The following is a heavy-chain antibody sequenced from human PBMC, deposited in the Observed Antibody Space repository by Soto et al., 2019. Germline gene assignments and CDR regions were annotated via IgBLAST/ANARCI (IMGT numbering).Heavy chain of an antibody. CDR3: AKRLGGYYYDSSGYYYSGSFDY. CDR2: ISSGGDTK. J-gene: IGHJ4*02. Sequence: GGSLRLSCAVSGFTFRSDSMHWVRQSPGKGLEWISYISSGGDTKYYADSVTGRFTISRDNSKNTLYLQMNSLRAEDTAVYYCAKRLGGYYYDSSGYYYSGSFDYWGQGTLVTVSS. CDR1: GFTFRSDS. D-gene: IGHD3-22*01. V-gene: IGHV3-48*01.